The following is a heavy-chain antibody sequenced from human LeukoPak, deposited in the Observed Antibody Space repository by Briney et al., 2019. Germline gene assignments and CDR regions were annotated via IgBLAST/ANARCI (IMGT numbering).Heavy chain of an antibody. CDR1: GGSFSGYY. CDR3: ARGRAFDI. Sequence: SETLSLTCAVYGGSFSGYYWSWIRQPPGKGPEWIGEINHSGSTNYNPSLKSRVTISVDTSKNQFSLKLSSVTAADTAVYYCARGRAFDIWGQGTMVTVSS. J-gene: IGHJ3*02. CDR2: INHSGST. V-gene: IGHV4-34*01.